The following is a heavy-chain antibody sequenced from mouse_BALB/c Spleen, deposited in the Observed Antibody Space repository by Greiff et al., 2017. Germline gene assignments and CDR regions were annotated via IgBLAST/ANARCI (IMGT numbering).Heavy chain of an antibody. CDR2: ISYSGST. V-gene: IGHV3-2*02. CDR3: ARRELRRGGFDY. Sequence: EVQLQQSGPGLVKPSQSLSLTCTVTGYSITSDYAWNWIRQFPGNKLEWMGYISYSGSTSYNPSLKSRISITRDTSKNQFFLQLNSVTTQDTATYYCARRELRRGGFDYWGQGTTLTVSS. J-gene: IGHJ2*01. CDR1: GYSITSDYA. D-gene: IGHD2-4*01.